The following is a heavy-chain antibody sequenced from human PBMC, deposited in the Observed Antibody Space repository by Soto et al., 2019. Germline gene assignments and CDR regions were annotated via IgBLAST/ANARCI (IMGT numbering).Heavy chain of an antibody. CDR1: GVSTSNHY. CDR2: IYYRGTT. D-gene: IGHD2-2*01. CDR3: ARGGGSPYHDHEFDY. Sequence: QVQLQESGPGLVKPSETLSLTCSVSGVSTSNHYWTWIRKPPGQGPEWIGCIYYRGTTNYNASFNSRVTISLDTSKNQFSLHLASVTTADTAVYYCARGGGSPYHDHEFDYWGQGILVTVSS. J-gene: IGHJ4*02. V-gene: IGHV4-59*11.